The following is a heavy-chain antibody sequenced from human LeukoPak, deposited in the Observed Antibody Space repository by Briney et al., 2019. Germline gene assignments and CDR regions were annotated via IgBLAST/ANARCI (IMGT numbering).Heavy chain of an antibody. D-gene: IGHD3-9*01. CDR3: ARVGIDYDILTGHTGGNWFDP. CDR1: GGTFSSYA. V-gene: IGHV1-69*04. Sequence: SVTVSCKASGGTFSSYAISWVRQAPGQGLEWMGRIIPILGIANYAQKFQGRVTITADKSTSTAYMELSSLRSEDTAVYYCARVGIDYDILTGHTGGNWFDPWGQGTLVTVSS. J-gene: IGHJ5*02. CDR2: IIPILGIA.